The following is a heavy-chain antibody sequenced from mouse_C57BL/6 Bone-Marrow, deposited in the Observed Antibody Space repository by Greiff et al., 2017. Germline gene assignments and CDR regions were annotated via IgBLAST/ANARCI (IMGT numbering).Heavy chain of an antibody. D-gene: IGHD2-2*01. J-gene: IGHJ4*01. CDR3: ARGGASTMVPYYYAMDY. Sequence: SGAELVRPGTSVKVSCKASGYAFTNYLIEWVKQRPGQGLEWIGVINPGSGGTNYNEKFKGKATLTADKSSSTAYMQLSSLTSEDSAVYFCARGGASTMVPYYYAMDYGGQGTSVTVSS. V-gene: IGHV1-54*01. CDR1: GYAFTNYL. CDR2: INPGSGGT.